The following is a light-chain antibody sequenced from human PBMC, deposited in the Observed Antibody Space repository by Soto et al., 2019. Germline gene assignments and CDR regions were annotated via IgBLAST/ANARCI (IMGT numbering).Light chain of an antibody. CDR1: QDISTY. CDR3: QKDDNAPLT. CDR2: AAY. J-gene: IGKJ4*01. V-gene: IGKV1-27*01. Sequence: DIQMTQAPSSLSASVGDRVTITCRARQDISTYLAWYQQKPGKVPKLLISAAYTLPSGVPPRFSGSGSGTDFTLTISSRQPEDVATCYCQKDDNAPLTFGGGTKVEIK.